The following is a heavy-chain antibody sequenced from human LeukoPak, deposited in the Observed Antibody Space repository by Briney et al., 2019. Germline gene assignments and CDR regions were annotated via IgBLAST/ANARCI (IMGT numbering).Heavy chain of an antibody. CDR1: GGSFSGYY. J-gene: IGHJ5*02. CDR3: ARAHSSSWGFDP. V-gene: IGHV4-34*01. D-gene: IGHD6-13*01. Sequence: SETLSLTCAVYGGSFSGYYWCWLRQPPRNGLEWTGEINHSGSTNYNPSLKSRVTISVDTSKNQFSLKLSSVTAADTAVYYCARAHSSSWGFDPWGQGTLVTVSS. CDR2: INHSGST.